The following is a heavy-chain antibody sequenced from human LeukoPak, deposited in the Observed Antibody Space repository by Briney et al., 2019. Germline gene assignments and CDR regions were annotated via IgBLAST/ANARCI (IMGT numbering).Heavy chain of an antibody. Sequence: SETLSLTCTVSGGSISSYYWSWIRQPPGKGLEWIGYIYYSGSTNYNPSLKSRVTISVDTSKNQFSLKLSSVTAADTAVYSCAREVAAAGLDYWGQGTLVTVSS. D-gene: IGHD6-13*01. CDR2: IYYSGST. CDR1: GGSISSYY. V-gene: IGHV4-59*01. J-gene: IGHJ4*02. CDR3: AREVAAAGLDY.